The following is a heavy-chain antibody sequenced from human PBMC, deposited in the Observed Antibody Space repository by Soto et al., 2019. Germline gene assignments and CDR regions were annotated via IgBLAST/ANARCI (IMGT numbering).Heavy chain of an antibody. CDR2: IYHSGSA. CDR1: GGSVSSSNW. CDR3: ARVPGVVVSADDAFDI. D-gene: IGHD2-21*02. Sequence: QVQLQESGPGLVKPLGTLSLTCAVSGGSVSSSNWWSWVRQSPGKGLEWMGEIYHSGSAHYNPSLKSRATISLDKSKNQFSLRLTSVTAADTAVYYCARVPGVVVSADDAFDIWGPGTRVIVSS. J-gene: IGHJ3*02. V-gene: IGHV4-4*02.